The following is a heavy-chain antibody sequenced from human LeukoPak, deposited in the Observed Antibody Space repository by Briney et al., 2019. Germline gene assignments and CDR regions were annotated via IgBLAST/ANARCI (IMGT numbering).Heavy chain of an antibody. CDR3: ARVHPVAGTKDYYFDY. CDR2: MNPNSGNT. Sequence: ASVKVSCKASGYTFSGFYMHWVRQAPGQGLEWMGWMNPNSGNTGYAQKFQGRVTITRNTSISTAYMELSSLRSEDTAVYYCARVHPVAGTKDYYFDYWGQGTLVTVSS. D-gene: IGHD6-19*01. CDR1: GYTFSGFY. V-gene: IGHV1-8*03. J-gene: IGHJ4*02.